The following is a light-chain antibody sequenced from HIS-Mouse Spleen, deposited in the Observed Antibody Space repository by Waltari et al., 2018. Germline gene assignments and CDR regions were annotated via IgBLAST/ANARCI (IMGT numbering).Light chain of an antibody. J-gene: IGLJ3*02. CDR2: EDS. CDR1: ALPKKY. Sequence: SYELTQPPSVSVSPGQTARNTCPGAALPKKYAYWYQQKSGQAPVLVIYEDSKRPSGIPERFSGSSSGTMATLTISGAQVEDEADYYCYSTDSSGNWVFGGGTKLTVL. CDR3: YSTDSSGNWV. V-gene: IGLV3-10*01.